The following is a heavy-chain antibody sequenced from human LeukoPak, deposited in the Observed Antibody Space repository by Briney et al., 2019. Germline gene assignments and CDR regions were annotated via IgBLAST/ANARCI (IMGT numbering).Heavy chain of an antibody. CDR2: INPSGGST. CDR1: GYTFTSYY. J-gene: IGHJ6*03. CDR3: ARDVYGSRSYYFLGYYYMDV. V-gene: IGHV1-46*01. Sequence: ASVKVSCKASGYTFTSYYMHWVRQAPGQGLEWMGIINPSGGSTSYAQKFQGRVTMTRDTSTSTVYMELSSLRSEDTAVYYCARDVYGSRSYYFLGYYYMDVWGKGTTVTISS. D-gene: IGHD3-10*01.